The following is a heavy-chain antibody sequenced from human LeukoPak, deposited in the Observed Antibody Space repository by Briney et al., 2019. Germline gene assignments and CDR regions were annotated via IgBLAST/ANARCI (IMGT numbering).Heavy chain of an antibody. J-gene: IGHJ4*02. CDR2: INHSGST. CDR3: ARQLRSYYFDY. Sequence: SETLSLTCAVYGGSFSGYYWSWIRQPPGKGLEWIGEINHSGSTNYNPSLKSRVTISVDTSKNQFSLKLSSVTAADTPVYYRARQLRSYYFDYWGQGTLVPVSS. CDR1: GGSFSGYY. V-gene: IGHV4-34*01. D-gene: IGHD5-18*01.